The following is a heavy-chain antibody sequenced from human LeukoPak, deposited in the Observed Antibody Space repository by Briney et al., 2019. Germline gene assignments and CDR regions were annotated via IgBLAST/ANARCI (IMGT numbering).Heavy chain of an antibody. CDR1: GGSISSGGYY. V-gene: IGHV4-30-2*01. Sequence: SETLSLTCTVSGGSISSGGYYWSWIRQPPGKGLEWIGYIYHSGGTYYNPSLNSRVTMSVDRSKNQFSLKLTSVTAADTAVYYCARDHVVVPAAPPDAFDIWGQGTKVTVSS. CDR3: ARDHVVVPAAPPDAFDI. D-gene: IGHD2-2*01. CDR2: IYHSGGT. J-gene: IGHJ3*02.